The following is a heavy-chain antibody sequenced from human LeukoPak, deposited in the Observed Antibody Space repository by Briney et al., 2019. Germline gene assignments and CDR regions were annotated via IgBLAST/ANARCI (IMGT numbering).Heavy chain of an antibody. CDR3: ASRELAGYPFDY. J-gene: IGHJ4*02. CDR1: GYSISSDYY. CDR2: IYHSGST. V-gene: IGHV4-38-2*02. Sequence: SETLSLTCTVSGYSISSDYYWGWIRQPPGKGLEWIGSIYHSGSTYYNPSLKSRVTISVDTSKNQFSLKLSSVTAADTAVYYCASRELAGYPFDYWGQGTLVTVSS. D-gene: IGHD3-9*01.